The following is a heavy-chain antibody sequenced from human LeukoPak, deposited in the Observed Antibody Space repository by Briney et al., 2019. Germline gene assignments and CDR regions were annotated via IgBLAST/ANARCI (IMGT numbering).Heavy chain of an antibody. D-gene: IGHD2-15*01. CDR3: TRSHAYCSGGSCYYVYFDF. CDR1: GYTFTGSY. Sequence: ASVKVSCKASGYTFTGSYIHWVRQAPGQGLEWMGWINPNSGDTNYAQNFQGRVTMTRDTSISTSYMELSRLRSDDTAIYFCTRSHAYCSGGSCYYVYFDFWGPGTLVTVSS. CDR2: INPNSGDT. J-gene: IGHJ4*02. V-gene: IGHV1-2*02.